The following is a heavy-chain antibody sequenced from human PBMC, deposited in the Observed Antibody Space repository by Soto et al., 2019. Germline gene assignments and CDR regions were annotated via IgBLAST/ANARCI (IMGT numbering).Heavy chain of an antibody. CDR3: SRLTNARPGDD. J-gene: IGHJ4*02. Sequence: PSEILSLTCTVSGGSITSSNYHWGWSRQPPGKGLEWIGTIYYSGNTYYNPSLKSRVTMSMDASKNQFSLTLSSVAVADTAVYYCSRLTNARPGDDWGQGTLVTVSS. CDR1: GGSITSSNYH. D-gene: IGHD2-2*01. V-gene: IGHV4-39*01. CDR2: IYYSGNT.